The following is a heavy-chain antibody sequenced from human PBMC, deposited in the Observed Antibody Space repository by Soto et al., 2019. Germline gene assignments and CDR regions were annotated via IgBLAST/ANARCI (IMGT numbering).Heavy chain of an antibody. CDR1: GGTFSSYA. CDR2: IIPIFGTA. J-gene: IGHJ4*02. V-gene: IGHV1-69*01. D-gene: IGHD6-19*01. Sequence: QVQLVQSGAEVKKPGSSVKVSCKASGGTFSSYAISWVRQAPGQGLEWMGGIIPIFGTANYAQKFQGRVTITADESMSTAYIELSSLRSDDTSVYYCARDGHGGMAGTDFDYWGQGTLVTVSS. CDR3: ARDGHGGMAGTDFDY.